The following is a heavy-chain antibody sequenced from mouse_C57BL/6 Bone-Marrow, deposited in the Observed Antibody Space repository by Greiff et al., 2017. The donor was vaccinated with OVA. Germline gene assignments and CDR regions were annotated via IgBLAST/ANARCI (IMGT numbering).Heavy chain of an antibody. D-gene: IGHD2-1*01. CDR3: ARSEDLLWSVYFDY. CDR1: GYTFTSYW. CDR2: IYPGSGST. J-gene: IGHJ2*01. V-gene: IGHV1-55*01. Sequence: QVQLQQPGAELVKPGASVKMSCKASGYTFTSYWITWVKQRPGQGLEWIGDIYPGSGSTNYNEKFKSKATLTVDTSSSTAYMQLSSLTSEDSAVYYCARSEDLLWSVYFDYWGQGTTLTVSS.